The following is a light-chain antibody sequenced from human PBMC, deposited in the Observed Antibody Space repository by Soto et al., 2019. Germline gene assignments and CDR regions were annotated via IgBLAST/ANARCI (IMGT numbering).Light chain of an antibody. Sequence: EIVLTQSAGTVSLSPGERATLSCRASESVGSSYLAWYQQRPGQAPRLLIFGTSSRATGIPDRFSGSGSGTDFTLTISRLGPEDFALYYCHQYNYSPGTFGQGIKLEIK. CDR2: GTS. V-gene: IGKV3-20*01. J-gene: IGKJ2*01. CDR1: ESVGSSY. CDR3: HQYNYSPGT.